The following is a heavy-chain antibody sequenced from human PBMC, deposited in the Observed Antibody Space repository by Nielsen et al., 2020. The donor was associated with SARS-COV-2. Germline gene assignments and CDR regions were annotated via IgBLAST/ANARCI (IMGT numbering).Heavy chain of an antibody. CDR2: MYYNRKT. D-gene: IGHD4-17*01. CDR3: ARDYNGLDYGDYGGGWFDP. J-gene: IGHJ5*02. V-gene: IGHV4-59*13. CDR1: GGSISSDY. Sequence: SETLSLTCTVSGGSISSDYWSWIRQPPGKGLEWIGYMYYNRKTNYNSSLKSRVTISVDTSKNQFSLRLNSVTAADTAVYYCARDYNGLDYGDYGGGWFDPWGQGTLATVSS.